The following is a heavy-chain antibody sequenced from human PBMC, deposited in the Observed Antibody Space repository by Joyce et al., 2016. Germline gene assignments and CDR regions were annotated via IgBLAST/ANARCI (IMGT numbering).Heavy chain of an antibody. V-gene: IGHV3-21*01. CDR3: ARDVLTTVTKAYGY. D-gene: IGHD4-11*01. J-gene: IGHJ4*02. Sequence: EVQLVESGGGLVNPGESLRLSCTASGFIFSSYSMTWVRQAPGKGLEWVSSISRDNTYIFHADSVKGRFTISRDNARNSLYLQMNSLRAEDTAVYYCARDVLTTVTKAYGYWGQGTLVAVSS. CDR1: GFIFSSYS. CDR2: ISRDNTYI.